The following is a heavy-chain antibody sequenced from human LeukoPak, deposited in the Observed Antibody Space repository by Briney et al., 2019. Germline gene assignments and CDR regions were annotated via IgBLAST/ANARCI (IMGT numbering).Heavy chain of an antibody. J-gene: IGHJ6*02. Sequence: PGGSLRLSCVAFGFTVSNKYMSWVRQAPGKGLEWVASINHNGNVNYYVDSVKGRFTISRDNAKNSLYLQMSNLRAEDTAVYFCARGGGLDVWGQGATVTVSS. V-gene: IGHV3-7*03. CDR3: ARGGGLDV. CDR2: INHNGNVN. D-gene: IGHD3-16*01. CDR1: GFTVSNKY.